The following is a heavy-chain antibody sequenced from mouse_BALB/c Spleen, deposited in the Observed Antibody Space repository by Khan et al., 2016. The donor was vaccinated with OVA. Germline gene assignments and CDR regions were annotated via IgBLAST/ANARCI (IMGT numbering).Heavy chain of an antibody. Sequence: QVQLQQSGPELVRPGVSVKISCKGSGYTFTDYAMYWVKQSHAKSLEWIGLISTYSGNTNYNQKFKGKATMTVDKSSSTAYMELARLTSEDSAIYYCARPAYDGYSDYWGQGTTLTVSS. J-gene: IGHJ2*01. CDR1: GYTFTDYA. V-gene: IGHV1S137*01. CDR3: ARPAYDGYSDY. CDR2: ISTYSGNT. D-gene: IGHD2-3*01.